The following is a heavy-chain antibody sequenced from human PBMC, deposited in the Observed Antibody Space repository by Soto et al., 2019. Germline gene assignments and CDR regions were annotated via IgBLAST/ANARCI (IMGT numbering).Heavy chain of an antibody. CDR3: ARGVPIYYYDSSAYYPLGDY. CDR2: ISSSGSTI. CDR1: GFTFSSYE. Sequence: PGGSLRLSCAASGFTFSSYEMNWVRQAPGKGLEWVSYISSSGSTIYYADSVKGRFTISRDNAKNSLYLQMNSLRAEDTAVYYCARGVPIYYYDSSAYYPLGDYWGQGTLVTVSS. V-gene: IGHV3-48*03. J-gene: IGHJ4*02. D-gene: IGHD3-22*01.